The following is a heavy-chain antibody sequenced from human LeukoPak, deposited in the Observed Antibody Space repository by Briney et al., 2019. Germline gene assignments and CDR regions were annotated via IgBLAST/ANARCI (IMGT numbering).Heavy chain of an antibody. Sequence: SEALSLTCTVSGGSISSYYWSWLRQPPGKGLEWIGYIYYSGSTNYNPSLKSRVTISVDTSKNQFSLKLSSVTAADTAVYYCARGDSSSWYYYYGMDVWGQGTTVTVSS. V-gene: IGHV4-59*08. CDR2: IYYSGST. D-gene: IGHD6-13*01. CDR3: ARGDSSSWYYYYGMDV. CDR1: GGSISSYY. J-gene: IGHJ6*02.